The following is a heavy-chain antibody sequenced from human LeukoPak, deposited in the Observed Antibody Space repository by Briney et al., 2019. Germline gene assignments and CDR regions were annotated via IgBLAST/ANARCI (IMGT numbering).Heavy chain of an antibody. D-gene: IGHD4-11*01. CDR1: GYTFTGYY. CDR2: INPNSGGT. J-gene: IGHJ4*02. Sequence: GASVKVSCKASGYTFTGYYMHWVRQAPGQGLEWMGWINPNSGGTNYAQKFQGRVTMTRDTSSSTAYMELSRLRSDDTAVYYCAREAPRVTTGDYWGQGTLVTVSS. CDR3: AREAPRVTTGDY. V-gene: IGHV1-2*02.